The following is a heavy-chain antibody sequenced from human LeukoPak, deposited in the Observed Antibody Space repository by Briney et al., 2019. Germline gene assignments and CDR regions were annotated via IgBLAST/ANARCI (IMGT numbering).Heavy chain of an antibody. Sequence: GESLKISCKGSGYSFTSYWIGWVRQMPGKGLEWMGIIYPGDSDTRYSPSFQGQVTISADKSISTAYLQWSSLKASDTAMYYCASSYCSSTSCYSRRGAFDIWGQGTMVTVSS. D-gene: IGHD2-2*01. CDR3: ASSYCSSTSCYSRRGAFDI. CDR1: GYSFTSYW. V-gene: IGHV5-51*01. J-gene: IGHJ3*02. CDR2: IYPGDSDT.